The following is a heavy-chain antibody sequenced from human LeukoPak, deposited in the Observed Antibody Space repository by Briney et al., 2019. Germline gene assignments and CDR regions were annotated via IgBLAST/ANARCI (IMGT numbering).Heavy chain of an antibody. CDR1: GFTFSSYA. CDR2: ISGSGRTT. D-gene: IGHD2-15*01. J-gene: IGHJ4*02. V-gene: IGHV3-23*01. CDR3: AKNVVVKRYFDY. Sequence: GGSLRLSCAASGFTFSSYAMSWVRQAPGKGLEWVSAISGSGRTTEYADSVKGRFTISRDNSKNTLSLQMSSLRVEDTAIYYCAKNVVVKRYFDYWGQGTLITVSS.